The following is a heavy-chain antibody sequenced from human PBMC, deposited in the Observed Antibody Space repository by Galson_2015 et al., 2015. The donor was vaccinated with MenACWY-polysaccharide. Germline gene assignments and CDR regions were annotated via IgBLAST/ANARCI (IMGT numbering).Heavy chain of an antibody. CDR2: IWYEGSNK. CDR1: GLRFGSYG. Sequence: SLRLSCAASGLRFGSYGMQWVRQAPGKGLEWVALIWYEGSNKYYSEPVKGRFAISRDNSKNTLYLQMNSLRVEDTAVYYCATIRGSAPNYYMDVWGKGTTVTVSS. V-gene: IGHV3-33*03. CDR3: ATIRGSAPNYYMDV. J-gene: IGHJ6*03. D-gene: IGHD5-12*01.